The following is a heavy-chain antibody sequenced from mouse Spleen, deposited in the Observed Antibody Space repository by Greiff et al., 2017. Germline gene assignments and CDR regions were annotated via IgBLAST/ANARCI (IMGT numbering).Heavy chain of an antibody. J-gene: IGHJ2*01. Sequence: VMLVESGPGLVQPSQSLSITCTVSGFSLTSYGVHWVRQSPGKGLEWLGVIWRGGSTDYNSAFMSRLSITKDNSKSQVFFKMNSLQADDTAIYYCAKSGLTFYYFDYWGQGTTLTVSS. CDR3: AKSGLTFYYFDY. V-gene: IGHV2-5*01. D-gene: IGHD4-1*01. CDR2: IWRGGST. CDR1: GFSLTSYG.